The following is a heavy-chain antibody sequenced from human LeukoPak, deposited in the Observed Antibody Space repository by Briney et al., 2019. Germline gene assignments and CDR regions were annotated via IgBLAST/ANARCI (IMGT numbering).Heavy chain of an antibody. CDR2: IWYDGSNK. J-gene: IGHJ4*02. Sequence: PGESLTLSCAASGFTFSSYGMHWVRQPPGKGLEWVAVIWYDGSNKYYADSLKGRFTISRDNSRNTQYLQMHSLGAEDTAVYYCARDRVKLERRGMYFDYWGQGTLVTVSS. CDR1: GFTFSSYG. V-gene: IGHV3-33*01. CDR3: ARDRVKLERRGMYFDY. D-gene: IGHD1-1*01.